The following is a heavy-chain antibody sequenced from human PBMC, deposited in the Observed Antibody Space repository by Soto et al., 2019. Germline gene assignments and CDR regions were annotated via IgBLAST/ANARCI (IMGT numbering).Heavy chain of an antibody. CDR2: IDYSGST. CDR1: GGSISSGGYY. J-gene: IGHJ3*02. D-gene: IGHD3-16*01. V-gene: IGHV4-31*03. CDR3: ARHGNPYYDYSGGQNGGAFDS. Sequence: QVQLQESGPGLVKPSQTLSLTCTVSGGSISSGGYYWSWIRQHPGKGLEWIGYIDYSGSTYYNPSHKRRVTITVDTSKTQFSPQLISVTAAGTAVYSSARHGNPYYDYSGGQNGGAFDSWGQGTMVTVSS.